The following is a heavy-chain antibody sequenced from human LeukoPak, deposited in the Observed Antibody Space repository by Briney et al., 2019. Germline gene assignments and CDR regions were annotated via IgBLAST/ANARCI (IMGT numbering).Heavy chain of an antibody. V-gene: IGHV3-64D*08. CDR2: IDHNGDTT. J-gene: IGHJ4*02. CDR1: GFTFNTYA. CDR3: AQGKFDY. Sequence: GGSLSLSCSASGFTFNTYAMHWVRQAPGKGLKYVSAIDHNGDTTYYADSVKGRFTISRDNSKNTLYLQMSSLRTEDTSVYYCAQGKFDYWGQGTLVTVSS.